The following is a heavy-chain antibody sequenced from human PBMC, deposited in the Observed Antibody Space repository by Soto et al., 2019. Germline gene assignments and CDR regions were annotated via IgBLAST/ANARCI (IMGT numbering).Heavy chain of an antibody. CDR3: ARGGPSHVGMSSSSHYYYGMDV. CDR2: IGTAGDT. D-gene: IGHD6-6*01. CDR1: GFTFSSYD. J-gene: IGHJ6*02. V-gene: IGHV3-13*01. Sequence: ESGGGLVQPGGSLRLSCAASGFTFSSYDMHWVRQATGKGLEWVSAIGTAGDTYYPGSVKGRFTISRENAKNSLYLQMNSLRAGDTAVYYCARGGPSHVGMSSSSHYYYGMDVWGQGTTVTVSS.